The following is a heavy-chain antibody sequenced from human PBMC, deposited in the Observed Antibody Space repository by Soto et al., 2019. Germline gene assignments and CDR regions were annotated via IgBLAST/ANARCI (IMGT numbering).Heavy chain of an antibody. Sequence: GGSLRLSCVSSGLTFNVSAMTWVRQAPGKGLEWVSTTGISGRTTYYGDSVKGRFTVSRDNSKNTLDLQMSSLRAEDTAVYYCATVHNTSRSFNYWGRGTLVTVS. CDR3: ATVHNTSRSFNY. J-gene: IGHJ4*02. CDR1: GLTFNVSA. V-gene: IGHV3-23*01. D-gene: IGHD1-20*01. CDR2: TGISGRTT.